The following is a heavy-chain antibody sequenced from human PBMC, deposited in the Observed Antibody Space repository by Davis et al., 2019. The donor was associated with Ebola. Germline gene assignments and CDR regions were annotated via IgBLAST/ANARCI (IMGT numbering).Heavy chain of an antibody. Sequence: GESLKISCKGSGYSFTSYLIGWVRQMPGKGLEWMGRIDPSDSYTNYSPSFQGHVTISADKSISTAYLQWSSLKASDTAMYYCASHIYYYYGMDVWGQGTTVTVSS. V-gene: IGHV5-10-1*01. CDR2: IDPSDSYT. J-gene: IGHJ6*02. CDR1: GYSFTSYL. CDR3: ASHIYYYYGMDV.